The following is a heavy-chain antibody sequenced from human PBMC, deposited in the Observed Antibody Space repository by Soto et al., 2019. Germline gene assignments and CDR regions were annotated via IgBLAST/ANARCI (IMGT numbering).Heavy chain of an antibody. J-gene: IGHJ4*02. CDR1: GGSMSNYY. Sequence: QVQLQESGPGLVKPSETLSLTCSVSGGSMSNYYWCWIRQPPGKGLEWIGYIYNSVSTNYNPSLKSQVTISGDTAKSQFALKVSSVTAADTAVYYCARDSGAAYFDFWGQGTLVTVSS. D-gene: IGHD1-26*01. V-gene: IGHV4-59*01. CDR2: IYNSVST. CDR3: ARDSGAAYFDF.